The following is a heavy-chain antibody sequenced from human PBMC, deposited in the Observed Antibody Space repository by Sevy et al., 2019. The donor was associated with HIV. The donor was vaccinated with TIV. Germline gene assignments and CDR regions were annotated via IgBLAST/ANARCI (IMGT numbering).Heavy chain of an antibody. D-gene: IGHD1-26*01. CDR3: ARVSGSYSGLSGYYGMDV. Sequence: SETLSLTCTVSGGSVSSSSHYWSWIRQPPGRGLECIGYIYYSGNTNYNTSLKSRVTISVDTSKNQFSLKLSSVTAADTAVYFCARVSGSYSGLSGYYGMDVWGQGTTVTVSS. CDR2: IYYSGNT. V-gene: IGHV4-61*01. CDR1: GGSVSSSSHY. J-gene: IGHJ6*02.